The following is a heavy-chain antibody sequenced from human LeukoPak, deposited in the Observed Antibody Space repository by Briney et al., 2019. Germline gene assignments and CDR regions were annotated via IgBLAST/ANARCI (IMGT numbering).Heavy chain of an antibody. D-gene: IGHD6-13*01. J-gene: IGHJ6*03. Sequence: GSSVKVSCKASGGTFSSYTISWVRQAPGQGLEWMGRIIPILGIANYAQKFQGRVTITADKSTSTAYMELSSLRSEDTAVYYCARDRHIAAAVYYYYMDVWGKGTPVTVSS. V-gene: IGHV1-69*04. CDR1: GGTFSSYT. CDR2: IIPILGIA. CDR3: ARDRHIAAAVYYYYMDV.